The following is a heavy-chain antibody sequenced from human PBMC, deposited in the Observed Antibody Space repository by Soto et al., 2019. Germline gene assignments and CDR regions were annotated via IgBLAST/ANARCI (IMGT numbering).Heavy chain of an antibody. V-gene: IGHV4-39*01. CDR1: GASISDNNFY. J-gene: IGHJ5*02. D-gene: IGHD3-3*01. Sequence: SETLSLSCSVSGASISDNNFYWGWVRQPPGRGLEWIGSIYYGETTYYNPSLKSRVTISADTSNNEVSLMVTSVTVADTAVYYCARLAAYDFWRGGNWFATWGQGVLVTVSS. CDR2: IYYGETT. CDR3: ARLAAYDFWRGGNWFAT.